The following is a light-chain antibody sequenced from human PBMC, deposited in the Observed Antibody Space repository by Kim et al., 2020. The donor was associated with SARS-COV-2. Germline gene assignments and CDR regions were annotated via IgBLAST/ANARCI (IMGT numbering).Light chain of an antibody. Sequence: DIVLTQSPGTLSLSPGERGTLSCRASQSVASNYLAWFQKKPGQAPRLLVYLASRRSTDIPDRFSGSGSETDFTLTITEVQPEDVAVYFCQQYDTLPYTFGPGTKLEIK. J-gene: IGKJ2*01. CDR3: QQYDTLPYT. CDR2: LAS. V-gene: IGKV3-20*01. CDR1: QSVASNY.